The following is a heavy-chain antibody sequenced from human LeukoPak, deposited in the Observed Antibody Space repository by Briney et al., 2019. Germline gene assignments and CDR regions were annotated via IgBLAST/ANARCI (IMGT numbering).Heavy chain of an antibody. Sequence: GGSLRLSCAASGFTFSSPAMSWVRQAPGKGLEWVSSITPSGAGTYYAASVKGRFTISRDNSKNTLYLQMDSLRADDTAKYYCAKDSPVATWWGQGTLVTVSS. V-gene: IGHV3-23*01. CDR2: ITPSGAGT. CDR1: GFTFSSPA. CDR3: AKDSPVATW. D-gene: IGHD1-26*01. J-gene: IGHJ4*02.